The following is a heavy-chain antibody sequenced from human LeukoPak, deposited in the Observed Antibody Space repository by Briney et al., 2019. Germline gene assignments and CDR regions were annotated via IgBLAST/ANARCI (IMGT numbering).Heavy chain of an antibody. J-gene: IGHJ4*02. CDR2: MYYSGST. Sequence: SGTLSLTCTVSGGSISSSSYYWGWIRQPPGKGLEWMGSMYYSGSTYYNPSLKSRVSISVDASKNQFSLKLSSVTAADTAVYYCARYCSSTSCYPRRGYWGQGTLVTVSS. CDR3: ARYCSSTSCYPRRGY. D-gene: IGHD2-2*01. V-gene: IGHV4-39*01. CDR1: GGSISSSSYY.